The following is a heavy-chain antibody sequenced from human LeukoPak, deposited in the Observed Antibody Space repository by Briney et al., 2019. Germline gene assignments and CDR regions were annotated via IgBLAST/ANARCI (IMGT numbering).Heavy chain of an antibody. V-gene: IGHV1-69*06. CDR1: GGTFSNYA. Sequence: SVKVSCKASGGTFSNYAISWVRQAPGQGLEWMGGIIPIFGTANYAQKFRGRVTITADKSTRTAYMELSSLRSEDTAVYYCARDRGYGSGINWFDPWGQGTLVTVSS. CDR2: IIPIFGTA. D-gene: IGHD3-10*01. J-gene: IGHJ5*02. CDR3: ARDRGYGSGINWFDP.